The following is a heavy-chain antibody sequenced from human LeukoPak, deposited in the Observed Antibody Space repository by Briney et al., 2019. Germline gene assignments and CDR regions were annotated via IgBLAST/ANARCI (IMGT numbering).Heavy chain of an antibody. V-gene: IGHV4-34*01. D-gene: IGHD2-21*02. CDR3: ARVVVTTGEFYYYYMDV. CDR2: INHTGST. CDR1: GGSFNDYY. Sequence: SETLSLTCAVYGGSFNDYYWSWIRQPPGKGLEWIGEINHTGSTNYNPSLKSRVTISVDTSKNQFSLKLSSVTAADTAVYYCARVVVTTGEFYYYYMDVWGKGTTVTISS. J-gene: IGHJ6*03.